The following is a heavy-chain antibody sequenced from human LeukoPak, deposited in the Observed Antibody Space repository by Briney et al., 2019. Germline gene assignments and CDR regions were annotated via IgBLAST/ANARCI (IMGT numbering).Heavy chain of an antibody. CDR1: GFTFSSYS. V-gene: IGHV3-21*01. D-gene: IGHD3-22*01. J-gene: IGHJ4*02. CDR3: ARDRARSYYYDSSGYYSPFDY. CDR2: ISSSSTYI. Sequence: GGSLRLSCAASGFTFSSYSMNWVRQAPGKGLEWVSSISSSSTYIYYADSVKGRFTISRDNAKNSLYLQMNSLRAEDTAVYYCARDRARSYYYDSSGYYSPFDYWGQGTLVTVSS.